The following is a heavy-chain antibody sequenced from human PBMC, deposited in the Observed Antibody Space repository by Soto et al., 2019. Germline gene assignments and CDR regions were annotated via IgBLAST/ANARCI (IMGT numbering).Heavy chain of an antibody. J-gene: IGHJ4*02. CDR2: INHSGST. Sequence: QVQLQQWGAGLLKPSETLSLTCAVYGGSFSGYYWTWIRQPPGKGLEWIWEINHSGSTNYNPSLKSRVTISVDTSKNQFSLKLSSVTAADTAVYYFARGYGRNFDYWGQGTLVTVSS. CDR3: ARGYGRNFDY. V-gene: IGHV4-34*01. CDR1: GGSFSGYY. D-gene: IGHD3-10*01.